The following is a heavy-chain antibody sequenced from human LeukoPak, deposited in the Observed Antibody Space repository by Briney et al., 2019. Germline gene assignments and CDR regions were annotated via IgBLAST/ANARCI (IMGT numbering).Heavy chain of an antibody. CDR2: IRFDGSST. J-gene: IGHJ4*02. CDR3: ARDQAGSGHYVDY. CDR1: GFTFSSYG. V-gene: IGHV3-30*02. D-gene: IGHD3-10*01. Sequence: GGSLRLSCAASGFTFSSYGMSWVRQAPGKGLEWLAYIRFDGSSTYYADFVKGRFTISRDNSKNTLFLQMNSLRAEDTAVYSCARDQAGSGHYVDYWGQGTLVTVSS.